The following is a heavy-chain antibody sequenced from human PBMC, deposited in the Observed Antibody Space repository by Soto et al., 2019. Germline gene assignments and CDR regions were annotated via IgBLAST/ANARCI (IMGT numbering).Heavy chain of an antibody. D-gene: IGHD3-3*01. V-gene: IGHV2-70*01. CDR1: GFSLSTSGMC. J-gene: IGHJ3*02. Sequence: SGPTLVNPTQTLTLTCTFFGFSLSTSGMCVSCIRQPPGKALEWLALIDWDDDKYYNTSLKTRITISKDTSKNQVVLTMTNMDPVDTPTYYCARIRGDYAFDIWRQGXMVNVSS. CDR2: IDWDDDK. CDR3: ARIRGDYAFDI.